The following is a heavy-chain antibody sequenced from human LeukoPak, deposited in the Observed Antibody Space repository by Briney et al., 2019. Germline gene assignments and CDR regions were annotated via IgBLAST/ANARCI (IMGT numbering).Heavy chain of an antibody. CDR2: IKQDGSET. D-gene: IGHD2-8*02. V-gene: IGHV3-7*03. J-gene: IGHJ4*02. CDR1: GFTFGDHA. CDR3: ARFSSTTAWCFDC. Sequence: GGSLRLSCTASGFTFGDHAMSWVRQAPGKGLEWVANIKQDGSETYYVDSLNGRITISRDNAKNSLYLQINSLRAEDTAVYYCARFSSTTAWCFDCWGQGTLVTVSS.